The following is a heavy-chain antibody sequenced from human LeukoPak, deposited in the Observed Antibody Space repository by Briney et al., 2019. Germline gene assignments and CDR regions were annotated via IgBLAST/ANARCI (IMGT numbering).Heavy chain of an antibody. Sequence: PSETLSLTCAVYGGSFSTYFWSWISQAPGKGLEWIGEIRQSGGTNYNPSLKSRLTISVDTSKNQFSLKLNSVTAADTAVYYCARDYGEWLVPSSWGQGTVVTVSS. CDR2: IRQSGGT. D-gene: IGHD6-19*01. V-gene: IGHV4-34*01. CDR1: GGSFSTYF. J-gene: IGHJ5*02. CDR3: ARDYGEWLVPSS.